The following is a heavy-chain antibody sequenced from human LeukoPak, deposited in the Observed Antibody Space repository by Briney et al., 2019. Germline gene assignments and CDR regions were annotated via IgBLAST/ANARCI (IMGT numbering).Heavy chain of an antibody. CDR1: GGSISSYY. CDR2: IYYSGST. CDR3: ARDRWTTIFGVVTNWFDP. Sequence: SETLSLTCTVSGGSISSYYWSWIRQPPGKGLEWIGYIYYSGSTNYNPSLKSRVTMSVDTSKNQFSLKLSSVTAADTAVYYCARDRWTTIFGVVTNWFDPWGQGTLVTVSS. V-gene: IGHV4-59*12. D-gene: IGHD3-3*01. J-gene: IGHJ5*02.